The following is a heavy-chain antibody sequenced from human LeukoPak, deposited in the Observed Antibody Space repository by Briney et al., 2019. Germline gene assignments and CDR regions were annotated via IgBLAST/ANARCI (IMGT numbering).Heavy chain of an antibody. J-gene: IGHJ5*02. Sequence: SETLSLTCTVSGGSLNSGGNHWTWTRQHPEKGLEWIGYIHYSGRTNYNPSLESRVSISVDIPKKSFSLKLTSVTAADTAVYYCARGGPDSSGYAWFDPWGQGTLVTVSS. V-gene: IGHV4-31*03. CDR3: ARGGPDSSGYAWFDP. CDR2: IHYSGRT. D-gene: IGHD3-22*01. CDR1: GGSLNSGGNH.